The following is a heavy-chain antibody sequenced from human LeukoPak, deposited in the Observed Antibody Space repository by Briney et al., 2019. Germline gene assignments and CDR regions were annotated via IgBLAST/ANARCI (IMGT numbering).Heavy chain of an antibody. Sequence: VASVKVSCKASGGTFSSYTISWVRQAPGQGLEWMGGIIPIFGTANYAQKFQGRVTITADESTSTAYMELSSLRSEDTAVYYCARVRGYDFWSGYYSLDYWGQGTLVTVSS. CDR2: IIPIFGTA. D-gene: IGHD3-3*01. CDR1: GGTFSSYT. CDR3: ARVRGYDFWSGYYSLDY. J-gene: IGHJ4*02. V-gene: IGHV1-69*13.